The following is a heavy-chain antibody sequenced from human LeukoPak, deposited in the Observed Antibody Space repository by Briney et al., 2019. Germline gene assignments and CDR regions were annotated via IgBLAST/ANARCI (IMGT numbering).Heavy chain of an antibody. J-gene: IGHJ5*02. CDR1: GGSISSGDYY. CDR3: ARDRRGYSYGGPRGWFDP. Sequence: SETLSLTCTVSGGSISSGDYYWSWIRQPPGKGLEWIGYIYYSGSTYYNPSLKSRVTISVDTSKNQFSLQLSSVTAADTAVYYCARDRRGYSYGGPRGWFDPWGQGTLVTVSS. CDR2: IYYSGST. D-gene: IGHD5-18*01. V-gene: IGHV4-30-4*08.